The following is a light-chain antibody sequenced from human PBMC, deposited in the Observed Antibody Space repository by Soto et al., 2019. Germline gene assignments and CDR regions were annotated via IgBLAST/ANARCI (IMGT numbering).Light chain of an antibody. Sequence: EIVMTQSPVTLSASPGERVTLSCRASQGVGSDVAWYQQKPGQAPGLLIYGASIREVGDPARFSGSGSGTEFTLTISSLQSEDFAVYYCQQYNNWPPFTYGPGTIVDIK. CDR2: GAS. CDR1: QGVGSD. V-gene: IGKV3-15*01. CDR3: QQYNNWPPFT. J-gene: IGKJ3*01.